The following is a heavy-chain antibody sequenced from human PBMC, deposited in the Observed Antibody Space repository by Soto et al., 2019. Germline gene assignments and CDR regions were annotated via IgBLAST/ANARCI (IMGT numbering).Heavy chain of an antibody. CDR1: GGSFSGYY. Sequence: SETLSLTCAVYGGSFSGYYWSWIRQPPGKGLEWIGEINHSGSTNYNPSLKSRVTISADTSKNQFSLKLSSVTAADTAVYYCARLRYSSGWYSLWGQGTLVTVSS. V-gene: IGHV4-34*01. CDR3: ARLRYSSGWYSL. CDR2: INHSGST. J-gene: IGHJ4*02. D-gene: IGHD6-19*01.